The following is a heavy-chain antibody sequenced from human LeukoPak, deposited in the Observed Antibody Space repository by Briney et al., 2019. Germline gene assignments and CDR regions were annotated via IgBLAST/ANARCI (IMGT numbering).Heavy chain of an antibody. Sequence: NPSETLSLTCTVSGGSISSYYWSWIRQPPGKGLEWIGYIYYSGSTNYNPSLKSRVTISVDTSKNQFSLKLSSVTAADTAVYYCARYGQQLVTEKWFDPWGQGTLVTVSS. CDR2: IYYSGST. V-gene: IGHV4-59*01. CDR1: GGSISSYY. D-gene: IGHD6-13*01. J-gene: IGHJ5*02. CDR3: ARYGQQLVTEKWFDP.